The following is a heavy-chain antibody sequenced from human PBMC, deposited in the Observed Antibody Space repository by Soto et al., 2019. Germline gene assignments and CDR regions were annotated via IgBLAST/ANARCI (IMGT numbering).Heavy chain of an antibody. V-gene: IGHV3-7*01. CDR1: GFTFSSYW. J-gene: IGHJ4*02. D-gene: IGHD1-7*01. Sequence: EVQLVESGGGLVQPGGSLRLSCAASGFTFSSYWMSWVRQAPGKGLEWVANIKQDGSEKYYVDSLKGRLTISRDNSKNSLYLQMNSLRAEDTAVYYCARDPPPIGCNYVTFDYWGQGTLVNVSS. CDR2: IKQDGSEK. CDR3: ARDPPPIGCNYVTFDY.